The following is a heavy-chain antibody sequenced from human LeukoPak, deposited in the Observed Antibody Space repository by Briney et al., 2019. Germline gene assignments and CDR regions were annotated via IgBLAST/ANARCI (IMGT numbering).Heavy chain of an antibody. CDR1: GDSVSSNSAA. D-gene: IGHD3-10*01. Sequence: SQTLSLTCAISGDSVSSNSAAWNWIRQSPSRGLEWLGRTYYRSKWYNDYAVSVKSRITINPDTSKNQFSLQLNSVTPEDTAVYYCARDRGDYYGSGSYSENYYYYGMDVWGQGTTVTVSS. CDR3: ARDRGDYYGSGSYSENYYYYGMDV. V-gene: IGHV6-1*01. CDR2: TYYRSKWYN. J-gene: IGHJ6*02.